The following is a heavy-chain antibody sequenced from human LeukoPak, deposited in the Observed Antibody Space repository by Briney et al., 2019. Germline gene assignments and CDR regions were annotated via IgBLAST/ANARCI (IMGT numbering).Heavy chain of an antibody. Sequence: GESLKISCKGSGYSFTNFWIGWVRQMPGKGLEWMGVIYPGDSDTRYSPSFRGQVTISADKSISTAYLQWSSLKASDTAMYYCASAIVGAPSPDYWGQATLVTVSS. V-gene: IGHV5-51*01. CDR2: IYPGDSDT. CDR3: ASAIVGAPSPDY. D-gene: IGHD1-26*01. CDR1: GYSFTNFW. J-gene: IGHJ4*02.